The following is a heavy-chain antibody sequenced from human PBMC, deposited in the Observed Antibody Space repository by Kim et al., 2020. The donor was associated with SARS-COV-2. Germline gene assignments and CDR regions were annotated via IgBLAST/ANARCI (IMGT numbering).Heavy chain of an antibody. V-gene: IGHV4-39*01. J-gene: IGHJ4*02. Sequence: SETLSLTCTVSGGSISSSSYYWGWIRQPPGKGLEWIGSIYYSGSTYYSGSIYYDGSTYYNPPLQSRVTISVDASKNQFSLNLTSMTAADTAVYYCARHAALYGSGSSVHFDYWGQGTLLTVSS. D-gene: IGHD3-10*01. CDR1: GGSISSSSYY. CDR3: ARHAALYGSGSSVHFDY. CDR2: IYYSGST.